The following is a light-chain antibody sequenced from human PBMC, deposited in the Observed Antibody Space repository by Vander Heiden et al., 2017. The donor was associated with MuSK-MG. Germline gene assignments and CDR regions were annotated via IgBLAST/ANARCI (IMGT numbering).Light chain of an antibody. V-gene: IGLV3-19*01. J-gene: IGLJ2*01. CDR1: SLTSYY. Sequence: SSELTQDPAVSVALGQTVRITCQGDSLTSYYPSWYQQKPGQAPVLVIYGKNNRPSGIPDRFSGASSGNTASSTITGAQAEDDADYYCNPRDSSGNHVVFGGGTKLTVL. CDR2: GKN. CDR3: NPRDSSGNHVV.